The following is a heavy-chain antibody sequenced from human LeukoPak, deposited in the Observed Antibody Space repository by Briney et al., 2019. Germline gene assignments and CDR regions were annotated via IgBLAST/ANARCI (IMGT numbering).Heavy chain of an antibody. Sequence: ASVKVSCKTSGYIFSHYGISWVRQAPGQGPEWMGWISGYNDNTNYAQSVQGRVTMTTDTATSTAYMELSSLRSEDTAVYYCARDYYDSSGYYYDAFDIWGQGTMVTVSS. V-gene: IGHV1-18*01. CDR3: ARDYYDSSGYYYDAFDI. D-gene: IGHD3-22*01. J-gene: IGHJ3*02. CDR2: ISGYNDNT. CDR1: GYIFSHYG.